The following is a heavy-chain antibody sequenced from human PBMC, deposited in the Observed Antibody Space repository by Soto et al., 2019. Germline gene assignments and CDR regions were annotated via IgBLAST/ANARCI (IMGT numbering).Heavy chain of an antibody. J-gene: IGHJ6*02. Sequence: ALVNVSSKAAGFSFGGSYIHWLRLPPGQGLECVGWIHPNSGGTNYAQKSQGRVTMTRDTSISTPYMELSSLRSDDTTVYYCARRADRVAPAVYDSYAIDGSGQVTTVTDAS. V-gene: IGHV1-2*02. CDR1: GFSFGGSY. D-gene: IGHD2-2*01. CDR2: IHPNSGGT. CDR3: ARRADRVAPAVYDSYAIDG.